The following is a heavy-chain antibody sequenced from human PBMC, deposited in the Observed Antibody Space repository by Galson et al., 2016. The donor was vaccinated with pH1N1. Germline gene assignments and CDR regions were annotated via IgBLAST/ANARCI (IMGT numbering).Heavy chain of an antibody. CDR3: GRDGLTMITFGVPGNYFDY. Sequence: SVKVSCKASGYTFTSYAIHWVRQAPGQRLEWMGWINTGSGYTKYSQKFHDRITITKDTSASTVYLELSSLGSEETVVYYCGRDGLTMITFGVPGNYFDYWGQGTLVTVSS. CDR2: INTGSGYT. CDR1: GYTFTSYA. V-gene: IGHV1-3*04. J-gene: IGHJ4*02. D-gene: IGHD3-16*01.